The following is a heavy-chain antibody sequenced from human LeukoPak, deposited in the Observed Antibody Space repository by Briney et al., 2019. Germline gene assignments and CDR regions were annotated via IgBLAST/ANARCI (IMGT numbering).Heavy chain of an antibody. D-gene: IGHD2-15*01. CDR3: ARHTIQGISRNWFDP. J-gene: IGHJ5*02. V-gene: IGHV4-34*01. CDR1: GGSFSGYY. CDR2: INHSGST. Sequence: SETLSLTCAVYGGSFSGYYWSWIRQPPGKGLEWIGEINHSGSTNYNPSLKSRVTISVDTSKNQFSLKLNSVTAVDTAVYYCARHTIQGISRNWFDPWGQGTLVTVTS.